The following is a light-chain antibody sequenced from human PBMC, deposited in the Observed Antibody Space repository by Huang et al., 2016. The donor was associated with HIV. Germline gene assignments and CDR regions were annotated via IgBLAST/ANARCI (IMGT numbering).Light chain of an antibody. J-gene: IGKJ2*02. V-gene: IGKV1-39*01. Sequence: DIQMTQSPSSLSASVGDRVIITCRASQSVTKYLNWYQHMPGKAPKLLIYGASNLQGGVSSRFSGSGSGTEFTLSISSLQPEDAATYYCQQGYRLPRTFGQGTSLEI. CDR1: QSVTKY. CDR3: QQGYRLPRT. CDR2: GAS.